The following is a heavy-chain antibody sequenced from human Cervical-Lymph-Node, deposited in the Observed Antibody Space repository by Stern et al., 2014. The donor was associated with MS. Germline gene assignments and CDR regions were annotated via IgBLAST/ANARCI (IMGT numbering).Heavy chain of an antibody. CDR1: GYTFTAYY. D-gene: IGHD2-21*01. Sequence: QVQLGQSGAEVKKPGASVKVSCKASGYTFTAYYLHWVRQAPGQGLAWMGWVNTTSGGTSYEPKFHGRVTMTRDTSTSTSFMELSTLTSDDTAFYYCARGPNEHWGGHYNSNGMDVWDQGTTVTVSS. CDR3: ARGPNEHWGGHYNSNGMDV. J-gene: IGHJ6*02. V-gene: IGHV1-2*02. CDR2: VNTTSGGT.